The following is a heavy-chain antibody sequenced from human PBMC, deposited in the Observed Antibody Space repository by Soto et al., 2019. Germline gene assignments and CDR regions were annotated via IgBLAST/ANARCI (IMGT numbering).Heavy chain of an antibody. J-gene: IGHJ2*01. D-gene: IGHD2-15*01. CDR3: AKVRYCSGGSCYSYWYFDL. Sequence: GGSLRLSCAASGFTFSSYAMSWVRQAPGKGLEWVSAISGSGGSTYYADSVKGRFTISRDNSKNTLYLQMNSLRAEDTAVYYCAKVRYCSGGSCYSYWYFDLWGRGTLVTVSS. CDR1: GFTFSSYA. CDR2: ISGSGGST. V-gene: IGHV3-23*01.